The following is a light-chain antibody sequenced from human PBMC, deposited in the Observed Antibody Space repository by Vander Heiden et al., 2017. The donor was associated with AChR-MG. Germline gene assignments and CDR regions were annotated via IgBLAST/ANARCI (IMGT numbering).Light chain of an antibody. CDR2: AAS. CDR3: QQSVSPPLT. J-gene: IGKJ4*01. Sequence: IQMTQSPSSLSASVGDRVTITCRASESISRYLNWYQQKPGKAPTLLIYAASILQSGVSSRFSGSGSGTDFTLTITRLQPEDFSTYYCQQSVSPPLTFGGGTKVEIK. V-gene: IGKV1-39*01. CDR1: ESISRY.